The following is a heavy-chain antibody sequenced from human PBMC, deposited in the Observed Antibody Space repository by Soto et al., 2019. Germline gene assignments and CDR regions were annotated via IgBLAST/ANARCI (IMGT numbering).Heavy chain of an antibody. D-gene: IGHD2-2*01. J-gene: IGHJ4*02. CDR1: GFPFSSYA. V-gene: IGHV3-23*01. Sequence: EVQLLESGGGLVQPGGSLRLSCAASGFPFSSYAMSWVRQAPGKGLEWVSGISGSGGSTSVADSVKGRFTISSDNSKNTQHLQMNSLRAEDTAVYYCTKDRYCSSTSCYPGYYWGQGTLVTVSS. CDR2: ISGSGGST. CDR3: TKDRYCSSTSCYPGYY.